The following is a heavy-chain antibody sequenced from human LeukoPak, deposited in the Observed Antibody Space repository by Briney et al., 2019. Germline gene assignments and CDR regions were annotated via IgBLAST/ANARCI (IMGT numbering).Heavy chain of an antibody. D-gene: IGHD3-16*01. CDR2: ISSSGSTI. J-gene: IGHJ4*02. CDR1: GFTFSSYE. Sequence: AGGSLRLSCAASGFTFSSYEVNWVRQAPGKGLEWVSYISSSGSTIYYADSVKGRFTISRDNAKNSLYLQMNSLRAEDTAVYYCARSDGGFDYWGQGTQVTVSS. CDR3: ARSDGGFDY. V-gene: IGHV3-48*03.